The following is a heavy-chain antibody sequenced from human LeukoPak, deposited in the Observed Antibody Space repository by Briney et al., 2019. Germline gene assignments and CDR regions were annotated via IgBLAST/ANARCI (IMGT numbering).Heavy chain of an antibody. J-gene: IGHJ4*02. Sequence: NPGGSLRLSCAASGFVFSSYAFNWVRQAPGKGLEWVSFISGKSDNSYYADSVEGRFTVSRDNAKNSLFLQLNSLRAEDTAVYYCARVEMWVLRGSDHWGQGVPVTVSS. CDR3: ARVEMWVLRGSDH. V-gene: IGHV3-21*01. CDR1: GFVFSSYA. CDR2: ISGKSDNS. D-gene: IGHD3-10*02.